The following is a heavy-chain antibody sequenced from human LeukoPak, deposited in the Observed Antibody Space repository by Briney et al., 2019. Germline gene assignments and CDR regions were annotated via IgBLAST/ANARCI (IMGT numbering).Heavy chain of an antibody. V-gene: IGHV3-7*03. CDR2: IKEDGSEK. CDR3: ARLSGSGSSPFDY. J-gene: IGHJ4*02. CDR1: GFIFSRFW. Sequence: PGGSLRLSCAASGFIFSRFWMNWVRQAPGKGLEWVATIKEDGSEKYYVDSVRGRITISRDNAKNSLYLQMNSLRAEDTAVYYCARLSGSGSSPFDYWGQGTLVTVSS. D-gene: IGHD3-10*01.